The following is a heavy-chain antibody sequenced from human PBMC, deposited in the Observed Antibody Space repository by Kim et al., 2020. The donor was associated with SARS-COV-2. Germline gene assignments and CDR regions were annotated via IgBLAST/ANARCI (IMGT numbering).Heavy chain of an antibody. V-gene: IGHV3-23*01. CDR3: AGEMAIGYY. J-gene: IGHJ4*02. Sequence: GSTYYADSVKGRFTISRDNSKNTLYLQMNSLRAEDTAVYYCAGEMAIGYYWGQGTLVTVSS. CDR2: GST.